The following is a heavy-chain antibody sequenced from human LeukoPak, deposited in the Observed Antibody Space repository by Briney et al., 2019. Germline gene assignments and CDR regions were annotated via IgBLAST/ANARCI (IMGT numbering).Heavy chain of an antibody. CDR1: GYTFTSYY. J-gene: IGHJ1*01. CDR3: ARGGSSRYFQH. CDR2: INPSGGST. V-gene: IGHV1-46*01. Sequence: ASVTVSCKASGYTFTSYYMHWMRRAPGQGLEWMGIINPSGGSTSYAQKFQGRVTMTRDTSTSTVYMELSSLRSEDTAVYYCARGGSSRYFQHWGQGTLVTASS. D-gene: IGHD1-26*01.